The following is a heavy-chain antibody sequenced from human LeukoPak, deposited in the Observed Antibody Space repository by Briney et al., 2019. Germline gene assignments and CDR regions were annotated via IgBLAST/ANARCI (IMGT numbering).Heavy chain of an antibody. CDR3: ARVIRSRYCSSTSCYTNFGYFDY. Sequence: PSETLSLTCAVSGGSISSGGYSWSWIRQPPGKGLEWIGYIYHSGSTYYNPSLKSRVTISVDRSKNQFSLKLSSVTAADTAVYYCARVIRSRYCSSTSCYTNFGYFDYWGQGTLVTVSS. CDR1: GGSISSGGYS. D-gene: IGHD2-2*01. J-gene: IGHJ4*02. V-gene: IGHV4-30-2*01. CDR2: IYHSGST.